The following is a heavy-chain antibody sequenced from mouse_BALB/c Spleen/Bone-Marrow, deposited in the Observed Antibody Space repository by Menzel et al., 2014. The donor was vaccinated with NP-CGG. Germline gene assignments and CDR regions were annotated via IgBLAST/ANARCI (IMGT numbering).Heavy chain of an antibody. D-gene: IGHD4-1*01. CDR1: GISITTGNYR. Sequence: EVQLVESGPGLVKPSQTVSLTCTVTGISITTGNYRWSWIRQFPGNKLDWIGYIYYSGTITYNPSLTSRTTITRDTSXNQFFLEMNSLTAEDTATYYCAREGGGLGHFDYWGQGTTLTVSS. V-gene: IGHV3-5*02. CDR2: IYYSGTI. J-gene: IGHJ2*01. CDR3: AREGGGLGHFDY.